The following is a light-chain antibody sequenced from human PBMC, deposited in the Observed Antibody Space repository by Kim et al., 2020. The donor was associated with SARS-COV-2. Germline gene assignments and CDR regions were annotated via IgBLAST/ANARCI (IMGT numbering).Light chain of an antibody. CDR1: QDITYY. CDR2: DAS. V-gene: IGKV1-33*01. CDR3: QQYDSLPLT. J-gene: IGKJ4*01. Sequence: DIQMTQSPPSLSASIGDRVTITCQASQDITYYLNWYLQKPGTAPKLLIYDASMLKTGVPSRLSGSGSGTNFTFTISSLQPEDIATYYCQQYDSLPLTFGGGTKVDIK.